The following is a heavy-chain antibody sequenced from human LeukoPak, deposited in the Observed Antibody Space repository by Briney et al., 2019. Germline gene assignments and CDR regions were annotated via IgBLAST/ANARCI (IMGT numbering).Heavy chain of an antibody. V-gene: IGHV4-59*12. CDR1: GGSISSYY. Sequence: SETLSLTCTVSGGSISSYYWSWIRQPPGKGLEWIGYIYYSGSTNYNPSLKSRVTISVDTSKNQFSLKLSSVTAADTAVYYCAREVVPAASYNWFDPWGQGTLVTVSS. CDR3: AREVVPAASYNWFDP. J-gene: IGHJ5*02. D-gene: IGHD2-2*01. CDR2: IYYSGST.